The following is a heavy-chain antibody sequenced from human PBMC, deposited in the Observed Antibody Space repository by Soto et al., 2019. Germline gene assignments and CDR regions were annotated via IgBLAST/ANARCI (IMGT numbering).Heavy chain of an antibody. CDR1: GFTFSSYS. Sequence: EVQLVESGGGLVKPGGSLRLSCAASGFTFSSYSMNWVRQAPGKGLEWVSSISSSSSYIYYADSVKGRFTISRDNAKNSLYLQMNSPRAEDTAVYYCARDTDCSGWRRHFDYWGQGTLVTVSS. V-gene: IGHV3-21*01. D-gene: IGHD6-19*01. CDR3: ARDTDCSGWRRHFDY. CDR2: ISSSSSYI. J-gene: IGHJ4*02.